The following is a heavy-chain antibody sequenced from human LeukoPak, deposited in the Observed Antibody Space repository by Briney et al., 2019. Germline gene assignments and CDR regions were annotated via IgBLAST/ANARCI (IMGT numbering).Heavy chain of an antibody. CDR2: IYTSGST. V-gene: IGHV4-4*07. CDR3: ARAPGGRYYYGSESPDVYFDY. D-gene: IGHD3-10*01. CDR1: GGSISSYY. J-gene: IGHJ4*02. Sequence: PSETLSLTCTVSGGSISSYYWSWIRQPAGKGLEWIGRIYTSGSTNYNPSLKSRVTMSVDTSKNQFSLKLSSVTAADTAVYYCARAPGGRYYYGSESPDVYFDYWGQGTLVTVSS.